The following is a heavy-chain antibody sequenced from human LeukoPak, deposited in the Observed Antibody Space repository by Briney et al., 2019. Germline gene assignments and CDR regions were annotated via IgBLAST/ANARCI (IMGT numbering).Heavy chain of an antibody. V-gene: IGHV3-11*01. D-gene: IGHD1-1*01. Sequence: GGSLRLSCAASGFTFSDYNMRWIRQAPGKGLEWVSSISRSGSTKYYADSVKGRFTISRDNSKNTLFLQMNSLRAEDTAIYYCAKGLERESRLECWGQGTLVTVSS. CDR1: GFTFSDYN. CDR2: ISRSGSTK. J-gene: IGHJ4*02. CDR3: AKGLERESRLEC.